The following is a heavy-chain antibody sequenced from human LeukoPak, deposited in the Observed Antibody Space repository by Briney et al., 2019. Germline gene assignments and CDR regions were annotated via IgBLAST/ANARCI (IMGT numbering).Heavy chain of an antibody. Sequence: GGSLRLSCAASGSNFSSYWMSWVRQAPGKGLEWVANINQDGGKKYYVDSVRGRFAISRDNAENSVYLQMNSLRAEDTALYYCARGGAPDNWGQGTLVTVSS. V-gene: IGHV3-7*01. CDR1: GSNFSSYW. CDR2: INQDGGKK. J-gene: IGHJ4*02. D-gene: IGHD1-26*01. CDR3: ARGGAPDN.